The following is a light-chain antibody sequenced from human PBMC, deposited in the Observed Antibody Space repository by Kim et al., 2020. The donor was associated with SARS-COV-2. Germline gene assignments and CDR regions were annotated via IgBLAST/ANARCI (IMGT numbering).Light chain of an antibody. CDR1: SGHSSYD. CDR3: QTWGTGIRV. V-gene: IGLV4-69*01. Sequence: QLVLTQSPSASASLGASVKLTCTLRSGHSSYDIAWHQQRPEKGHRYLMKLNSDGSHSKGDGIPDRFSGSSSGAERYLTISSLQSEDEADYYCQTWGTGIRVFGGGTKLTVL. J-gene: IGLJ3*02. CDR2: LNSDGSH.